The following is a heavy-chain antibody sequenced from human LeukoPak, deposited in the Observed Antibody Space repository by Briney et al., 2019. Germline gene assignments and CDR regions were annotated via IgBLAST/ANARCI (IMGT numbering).Heavy chain of an antibody. CDR3: ASGGSGSFPFDY. J-gene: IGHJ4*02. CDR1: GGTFTNYA. V-gene: IGHV1-8*02. Sequence: ASVKVSCKASGGTFTNYAISWVRQAPGQGLEWMGWMNPNSGNTGYAQKFQGRVTMTRNTSISTAYMELSSLRSEDTAVYYCASGGSGSFPFDYWGQGTLVTVSS. CDR2: MNPNSGNT. D-gene: IGHD3-10*01.